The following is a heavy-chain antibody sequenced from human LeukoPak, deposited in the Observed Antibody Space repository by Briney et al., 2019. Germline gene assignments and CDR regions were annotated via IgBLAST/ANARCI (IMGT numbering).Heavy chain of an antibody. CDR2: VNPNSGGT. CDR1: GYTFTSYY. J-gene: IGHJ5*02. CDR3: AREINWCEP. V-gene: IGHV1-2*02. Sequence: AASVKVSCKASGYTFTSYYMHWVRQAPGQGLEWMGWVNPNSGGTNYAQKFQRRVPMTRDTSTSTAYLELRSLRSNDTAVYYCAREINWCEPWGQGTLVTVSS.